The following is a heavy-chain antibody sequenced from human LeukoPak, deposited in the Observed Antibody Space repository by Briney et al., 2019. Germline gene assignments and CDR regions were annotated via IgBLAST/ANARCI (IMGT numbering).Heavy chain of an antibody. CDR1: GFTFSSYA. V-gene: IGHV3-23*01. CDR3: ANPPVGLWYYYGMDV. CDR2: ISGSGGST. D-gene: IGHD2-21*01. J-gene: IGHJ6*02. Sequence: PGGSLRLSCAASGFTFSSYAMSWVRQAPGKGLEWVSAISGSGGSTYYADSVKGRFTISRDNSKNTLYLQMNSLRAEDTAVYYCANPPVGLWYYYGMDVWGQGTTVTVSS.